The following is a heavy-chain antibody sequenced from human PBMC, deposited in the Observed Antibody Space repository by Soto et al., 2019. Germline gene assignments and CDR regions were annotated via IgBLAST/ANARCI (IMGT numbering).Heavy chain of an antibody. V-gene: IGHV3-23*01. CDR1: GFTFNSYG. Sequence: GGSLRLSCAASGFTFNSYGIHWVRQAPGKGLEWVSDISHGGGSTYYADSVKGRFTISRDNSKSTLYLQMNSLRAEDTALYYCAKGRSYYYYYGMDVWGQGTTVTVSS. CDR2: ISHGGGST. CDR3: AKGRSYYYYYGMDV. J-gene: IGHJ6*02.